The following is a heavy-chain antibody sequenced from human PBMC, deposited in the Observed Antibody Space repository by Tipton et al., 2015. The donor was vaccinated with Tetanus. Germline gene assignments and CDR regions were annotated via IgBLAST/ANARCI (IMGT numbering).Heavy chain of an antibody. CDR2: IYYRGST. D-gene: IGHD1-1*01. Sequence: TLSLTCTVSGGSINSSHHFWGWIRQPPGKGLEWIGAIYYRGSTFYNPSLKDRVSISVDRSKNQFSLRLSSVTAADTSPYYCARQTLSLERLFKPPDVLDLWGQGTMVTVSS. CDR3: ARQTLSLERLFKPPDVLDL. J-gene: IGHJ3*01. CDR1: GGSINSSHHF. V-gene: IGHV4-39*01.